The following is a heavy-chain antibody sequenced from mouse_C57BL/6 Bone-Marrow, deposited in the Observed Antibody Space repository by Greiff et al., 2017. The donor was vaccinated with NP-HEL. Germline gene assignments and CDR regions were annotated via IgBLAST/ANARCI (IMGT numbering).Heavy chain of an antibody. CDR2: IYPRDGST. D-gene: IGHD1-1*01. Sequence: VQLQESGPELVKPGASVKLSCKASGYTFTSYDINWVKQRPGQGLEWIGRIYPRDGSTKYNEKFKGKATFTVDTSSSTAYMELHSLTSEDSAVYFCANYYSWYFDDWGQGTTLTVSS. J-gene: IGHJ2*01. V-gene: IGHV1-85*01. CDR1: GYTFTSYD. CDR3: ANYYSWYFDD.